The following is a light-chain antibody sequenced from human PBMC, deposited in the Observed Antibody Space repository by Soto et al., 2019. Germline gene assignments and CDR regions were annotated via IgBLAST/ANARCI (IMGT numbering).Light chain of an antibody. CDR3: SSFTTSTTYV. V-gene: IGLV2-14*03. CDR1: SSDVGAYNH. J-gene: IGLJ1*01. Sequence: QSALTQPASVSGSPGQSITISCTGTSSDVGAYNHVSWYQHHPGKAPKLMIYDVSSRPSGVSNRFSGSKSGNTASLTISGLQAVDETDYYCSSFTTSTTYVFGTGTKVTVL. CDR2: DVS.